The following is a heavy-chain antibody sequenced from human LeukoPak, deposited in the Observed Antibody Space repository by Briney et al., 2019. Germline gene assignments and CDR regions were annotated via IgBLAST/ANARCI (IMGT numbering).Heavy chain of an antibody. J-gene: IGHJ4*02. CDR3: ARGGCSSTSCQGYYFDY. CDR2: ISSSSSYI. Sequence: GGPLRLSCAASGFTFSSYAMSWVRQAPGKGLEWVSSISSSSSYIYYADSVKGRFTISRDNAKNSLYLQMNSLRAEDTAVYYCARGGCSSTSCQGYYFDYWGRGTLVTVSS. CDR1: GFTFSSYA. D-gene: IGHD2-2*01. V-gene: IGHV3-21*01.